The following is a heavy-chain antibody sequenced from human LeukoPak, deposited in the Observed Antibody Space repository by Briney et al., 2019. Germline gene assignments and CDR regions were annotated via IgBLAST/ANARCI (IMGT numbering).Heavy chain of an antibody. D-gene: IGHD6-19*01. Sequence: GGSLRLSCAASGFTFSSYVMSWDRQAPGKGLEWLSCISGRGESTHFADSAKGRFTISRDNSKNTLYLQMNSLRAEDTALYYCAKDRTGIALAGMFFDVWGQGTLVTVSS. V-gene: IGHV3-23*01. CDR2: ISGRGEST. CDR3: AKDRTGIALAGMFFDV. J-gene: IGHJ4*02. CDR1: GFTFSSYV.